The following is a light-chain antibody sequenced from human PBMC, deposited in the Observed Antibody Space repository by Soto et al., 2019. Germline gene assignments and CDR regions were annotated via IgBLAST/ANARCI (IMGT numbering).Light chain of an antibody. CDR3: QQYGSSRRT. J-gene: IGKJ1*01. CDR2: GAS. Sequence: DIVLTQSPGTLSLSPGDIAALSFGASQSLSNNFLAWYQQKPGQAPRLLISGASSRATGIPDRFSGTGSGTDFTLTISRLEPEDFAVYYCQQYGSSRRTFGQGTKVDIK. V-gene: IGKV3-20*01. CDR1: QSLSNNF.